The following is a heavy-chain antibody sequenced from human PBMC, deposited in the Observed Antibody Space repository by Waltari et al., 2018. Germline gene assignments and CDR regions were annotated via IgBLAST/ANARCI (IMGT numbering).Heavy chain of an antibody. CDR2: IIPIFGTA. D-gene: IGHD7-27*01. CDR3: ARNEPTGALDY. CDR1: GGTFSSYP. J-gene: IGHJ4*02. V-gene: IGHV1-69*05. Sequence: QVQRVQSGAEVKKPGCSVKVSCKASGGTFSSYPTSLGRQAPGQWREWMGGIIPIFGTANYAQKFQGRVTITTDESTSTAYMELSSLRSEDTAVYYCARNEPTGALDYWGQGTLVTVSS.